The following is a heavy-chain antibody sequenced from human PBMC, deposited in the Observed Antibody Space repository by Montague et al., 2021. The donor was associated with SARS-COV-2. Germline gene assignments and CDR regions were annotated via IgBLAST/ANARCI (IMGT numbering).Heavy chain of an antibody. CDR1: RGSLRLTSYH. D-gene: IGHD1-14*01. J-gene: IGHJ4*02. CDR2: IYHTRST. CDR3: ARGLLGGQPGY. V-gene: IGHV4-39*01. Sequence: SETLSLTCTVSRGSLRLTSYHWGWIRQPPGKGLEWIGSIYHTRSTYYDPSLESRVTMSVDNSKNQFSLKLSSVTAADTAVYYCARGLLGGQPGYWGQGTLVTASS.